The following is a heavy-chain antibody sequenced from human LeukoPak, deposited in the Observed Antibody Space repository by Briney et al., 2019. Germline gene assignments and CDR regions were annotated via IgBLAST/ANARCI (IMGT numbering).Heavy chain of an antibody. Sequence: GGSLRLSCAASGFTFSDYYMSWIRQAPGKGLEWVSYISSSSSTIYYADSVKGRFTISRDNAKNSLYLQMNSLRAEDTAVYYCARDPSSWYGGDYFDYWGQGTLVTVSS. CDR3: ARDPSSWYGGDYFDY. D-gene: IGHD6-13*01. CDR1: GFTFSDYY. CDR2: ISSSSSTI. J-gene: IGHJ4*02. V-gene: IGHV3-11*04.